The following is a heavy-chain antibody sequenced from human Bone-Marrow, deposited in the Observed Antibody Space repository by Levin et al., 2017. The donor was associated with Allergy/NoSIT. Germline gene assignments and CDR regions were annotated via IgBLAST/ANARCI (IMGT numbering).Heavy chain of an antibody. CDR1: GFTFDDYA. D-gene: IGHD2-15*01. V-gene: IGHV3-9*01. CDR3: AKAVGSAATYNWFDP. CDR2: ISWNSGSI. Sequence: SLKISCAASGFTFDDYAMHWVRQAPGKGLEWVSGISWNSGSIGYADSVKGRFTISRDNAKNSLYLQMNSLRAEDTALYYCAKAVGSAATYNWFDPWGQGTLVTVSS. J-gene: IGHJ5*02.